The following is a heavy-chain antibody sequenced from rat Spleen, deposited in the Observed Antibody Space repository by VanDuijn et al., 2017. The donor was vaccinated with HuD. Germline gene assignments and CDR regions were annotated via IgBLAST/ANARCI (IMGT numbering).Heavy chain of an antibody. V-gene: IGHV5S13*01. CDR2: ISTGGGNT. CDR1: GFTFSNYD. J-gene: IGHJ2*01. CDR3: VREERGVDY. Sequence: EVQLVESGGGLVLPGRSLKLSCAASGFTFSNYDMAWVRQAPTKGLEWVASISTGGGNTYYRDSVKGRFTISRDNAQNTLYLQMSKLGSEDTAIYYCVREERGVDYWGQGVMVTVSS.